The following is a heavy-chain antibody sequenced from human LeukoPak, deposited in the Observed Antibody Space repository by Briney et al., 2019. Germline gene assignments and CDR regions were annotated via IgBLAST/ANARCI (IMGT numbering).Heavy chain of an antibody. D-gene: IGHD3-16*01. CDR2: INPNSGGT. CDR3: ARARPNPFEDY. CDR1: GYTFTGYY. V-gene: IGHV1-2*02. J-gene: IGHJ4*02. Sequence: ASVKVSCKASGYTFTGYYMHWVRQAPGQGLEWMGWINPNSGGTKYAQKFQGRVTMTRDTSISTAYMELSRLRSDDTAVYYCARARPNPFEDYWGQGTLVTVSS.